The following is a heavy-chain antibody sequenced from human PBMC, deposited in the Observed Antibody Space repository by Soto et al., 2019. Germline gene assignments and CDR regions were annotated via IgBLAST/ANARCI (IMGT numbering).Heavy chain of an antibody. Sequence: QVQLQESGPGLVEPSQTLSLTCTVSGGPISSGDSYWSWIRQPPGKGLEWIGYISNSGSTYYNSSLKNRVTISLDMSKNHFSLKLTSVTAADTAIYYCVRDEYGYAFEIWGQGAMVTVSS. CDR3: VRDEYGYAFEI. CDR1: GGPISSGDSY. J-gene: IGHJ3*02. V-gene: IGHV4-30-4*01. D-gene: IGHD4-17*01. CDR2: ISNSGST.